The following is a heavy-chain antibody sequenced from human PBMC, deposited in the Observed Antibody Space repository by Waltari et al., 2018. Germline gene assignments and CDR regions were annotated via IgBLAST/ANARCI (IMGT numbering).Heavy chain of an antibody. Sequence: QVQLVQSGAEAKRPAASVKVSCSASGYSFTTYDISWVRLAPGHGLEWMGWMNPISGNTGYAQKFQGRVSMTGDPSINTAYMELSSLTFDDTAIYYCARAVRNQLLSDYWGQGTLVAVSS. CDR3: ARAVRNQLLSDY. CDR1: GYSFTTYD. V-gene: IGHV1-8*01. D-gene: IGHD2-2*01. J-gene: IGHJ4*02. CDR2: MNPISGNT.